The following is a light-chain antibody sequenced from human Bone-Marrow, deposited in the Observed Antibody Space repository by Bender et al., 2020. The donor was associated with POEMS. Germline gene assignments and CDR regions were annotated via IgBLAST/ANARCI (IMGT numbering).Light chain of an antibody. CDR2: ESH. J-gene: IGLJ2*01. CDR1: SGNIANYY. V-gene: IGLV6-57*04. CDR3: QSSDMNTQI. Sequence: FVLTQPPSVSESPGETVTISCSRSSGNIANYYVQWYQQRPGSAPTTVIYESHRRPSWVPDRFAGSVDSSSNSASLTISGLQPGDEAEYYCQSSDMNTQIFGGGTKLTVL.